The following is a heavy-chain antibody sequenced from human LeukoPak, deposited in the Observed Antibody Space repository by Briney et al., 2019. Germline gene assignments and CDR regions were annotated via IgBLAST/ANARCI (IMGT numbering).Heavy chain of an antibody. V-gene: IGHV4-4*07. CDR1: GGSISSYY. Sequence: SETLSLTCSVSGGSISSYYWSRIRQPAGKGLEWIGRIYSSGTITYNPSLQSRVTMSVDTSKNEFSLKLSSVTAADTAVYYCARALTYYYDSSGYYLGHYFDYWGQGTLVTVSS. CDR2: IYSSGTI. J-gene: IGHJ4*02. D-gene: IGHD3-22*01. CDR3: ARALTYYYDSSGYYLGHYFDY.